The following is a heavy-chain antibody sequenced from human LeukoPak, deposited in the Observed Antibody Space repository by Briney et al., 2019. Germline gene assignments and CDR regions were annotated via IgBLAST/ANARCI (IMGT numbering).Heavy chain of an antibody. V-gene: IGHV3-9*01. CDR3: AKDIAPIVGAEPYFDY. D-gene: IGHD1-26*01. J-gene: IGHJ4*02. CDR2: ISWNSGSI. Sequence: GRSLRLSCAASGFTFDDYAMHWVRQAPGKGLEWVSGISWNSGSIGYADSVKGRFTISRDNAKNSLYLQMNSLRAEDTALYYCAKDIAPIVGAEPYFDYWGQGTLVTVSS. CDR1: GFTFDDYA.